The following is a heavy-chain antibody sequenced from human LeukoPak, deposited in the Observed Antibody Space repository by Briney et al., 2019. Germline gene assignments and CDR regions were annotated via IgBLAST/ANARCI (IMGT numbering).Heavy chain of an antibody. D-gene: IGHD6-19*01. CDR3: ARFRREAVAAARKSYYLDY. J-gene: IGHJ4*02. CDR1: GFTFSSYW. CDR2: IKQDGSEK. V-gene: IGHV3-7*01. Sequence: GGSLRLSCAASGFTFSSYWMSWVRQAPGKGLEWVANIKQDGSEKYYVDSVKGRFTISRDNAKNSLYLQMNSLRAEDTAVYYCARFRREAVAAARKSYYLDYWGQGTLVTVSS.